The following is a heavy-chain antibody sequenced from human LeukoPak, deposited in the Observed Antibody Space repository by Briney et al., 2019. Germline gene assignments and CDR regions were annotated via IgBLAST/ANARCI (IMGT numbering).Heavy chain of an antibody. J-gene: IGHJ4*02. Sequence: ASVKVSGKASGYTFTSYDINWVRQATGQGLEWMGWMNPNSGNTGYAQKFQGRVTMTRNTSISTAYMELSSLRSEDTAVYYCARDGTLERLYYFDYWGQGTLVTVSS. D-gene: IGHD1-1*01. V-gene: IGHV1-8*01. CDR2: MNPNSGNT. CDR3: ARDGTLERLYYFDY. CDR1: GYTFTSYD.